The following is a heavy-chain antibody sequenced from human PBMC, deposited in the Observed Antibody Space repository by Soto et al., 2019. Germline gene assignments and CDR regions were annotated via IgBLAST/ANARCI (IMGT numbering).Heavy chain of an antibody. D-gene: IGHD1-26*01. J-gene: IGHJ3*01. CDR3: ARRASR. Sequence: AGGSLRLSCAVSGFTFSSSEMYWVRQAPGKGLEWISYIHPSGQPILYADSVKGRFTISRDNANNSLFLQMNSLRAEDTAVYYCARRASRWGQGTMVTVSS. CDR1: GFTFSSSE. CDR2: IHPSGQPI. V-gene: IGHV3-48*03.